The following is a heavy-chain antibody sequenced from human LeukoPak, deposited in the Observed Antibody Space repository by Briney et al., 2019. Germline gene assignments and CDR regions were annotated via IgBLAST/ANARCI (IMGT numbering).Heavy chain of an antibody. CDR1: GYTFTGYY. J-gene: IGHJ4*02. Sequence: ASVKVSCKASGYTFTGYYMHWVRQAPGQGLEWMGWINPNSGGTNYAQKFQGRVTMTRDTSISPAYMELSRLRSDDTAVYYCARETCSSTSCYAVFDYWGQGTLVTVSS. D-gene: IGHD2-2*01. CDR3: ARETCSSTSCYAVFDY. CDR2: INPNSGGT. V-gene: IGHV1-2*02.